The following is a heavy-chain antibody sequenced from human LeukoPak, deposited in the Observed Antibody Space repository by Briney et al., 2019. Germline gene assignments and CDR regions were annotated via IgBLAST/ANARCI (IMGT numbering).Heavy chain of an antibody. CDR1: GGSISSYY. J-gene: IGHJ4*02. Sequence: SETLSLTCTVSGGSISSYYWNWIRQPPGKGLELIGYISDSGSTNYNPSLKSRVTISVDTSKNQFSLKLSSVTAADTAVYYCARDRRYGDYFDYWGQGTLVTVSS. CDR2: ISDSGST. D-gene: IGHD4-17*01. CDR3: ARDRRYGDYFDY. V-gene: IGHV4-59*01.